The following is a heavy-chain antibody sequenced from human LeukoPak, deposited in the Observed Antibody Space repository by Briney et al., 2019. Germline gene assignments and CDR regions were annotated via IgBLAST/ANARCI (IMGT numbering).Heavy chain of an antibody. Sequence: GGSLRLSCAVSGLTFSISGIHWVRQAPGKGLEWVTFIRYDGSNKYYADSVKGRFTISRDSSKSTLYLQMDSLRAEDTAIYYCAKESQLSYSGTFYIDFWGQGTLVTVSS. CDR1: GLTFSISG. D-gene: IGHD1-26*01. CDR3: AKESQLSYSGTFYIDF. V-gene: IGHV3-30*02. J-gene: IGHJ4*02. CDR2: IRYDGSNK.